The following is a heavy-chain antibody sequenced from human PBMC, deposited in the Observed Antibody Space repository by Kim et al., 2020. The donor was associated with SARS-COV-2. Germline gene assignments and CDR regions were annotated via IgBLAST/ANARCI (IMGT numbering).Heavy chain of an antibody. J-gene: IGHJ4*02. V-gene: IGHV4-34*01. Sequence: SETLSLTCAVYGGSCSNNYCSWIRQSSGKGLEWIGEIHPSGSSNYNPSLKSRVTISMDTSKNQFSLKLTSVTAADTAVYYCTRGSDAYTSGRDWGQGTQVTGSS. CDR2: IHPSGSS. CDR3: TRGSDAYTSGRD. CDR1: GGSCSNNY. D-gene: IGHD6-25*01.